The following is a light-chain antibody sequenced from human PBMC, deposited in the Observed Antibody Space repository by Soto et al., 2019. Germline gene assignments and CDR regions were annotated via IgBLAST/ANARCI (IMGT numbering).Light chain of an antibody. Sequence: DIQMTQSPSSLSASVGDRVTITCGASQSISRYLNWYQQKPGKAPKLLIYGASSLQSGVPSRFSGSASGTDFTLTISSLKTEDFANYYCQQSYSTHTWTFGHGTKVDIK. CDR2: GAS. V-gene: IGKV1-39*01. J-gene: IGKJ1*01. CDR1: QSISRY. CDR3: QQSYSTHTWT.